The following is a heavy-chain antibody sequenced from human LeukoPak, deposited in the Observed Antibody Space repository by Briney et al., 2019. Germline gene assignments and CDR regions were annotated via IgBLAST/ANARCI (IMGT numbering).Heavy chain of an antibody. CDR3: ARGLDSYYYYYMDV. CDR2: MNPNSGNT. V-gene: IGHV1-8*01. J-gene: IGHJ6*03. CDR1: GYTFTSYD. Sequence: ASVKVSCKTSGYTFTSYDINWVRQATGQGLEWMGWMNPNSGNTGYAQKFQGRVTMTRNTSISTAYMELSSLRSEDTAVYYCARGLDSYYYYYMDVWGKGTTVTVSS.